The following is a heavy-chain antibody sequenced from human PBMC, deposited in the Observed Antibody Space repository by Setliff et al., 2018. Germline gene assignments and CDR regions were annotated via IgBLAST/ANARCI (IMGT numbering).Heavy chain of an antibody. CDR1: GYTLTNYY. D-gene: IGHD5-18*01. Sequence: ASVKVSCKASGYTLTNYYMHWVRQAPGQGLEWMGIINPSGGLTRYAQKFQGRVTMTRDTSTSTVNMELSSLRSEDTAVYYCARAPLESGYNYGQGHYFDYWGQGTLVTVSS. CDR2: INPSGGLT. CDR3: ARAPLESGYNYGQGHYFDY. J-gene: IGHJ4*02. V-gene: IGHV1-46*01.